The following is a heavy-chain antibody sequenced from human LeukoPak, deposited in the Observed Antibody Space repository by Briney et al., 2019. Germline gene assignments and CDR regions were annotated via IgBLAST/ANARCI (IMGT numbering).Heavy chain of an antibody. Sequence: PGGSLRLACAASGYTFSSYMMNWVRQAPGKGLEWVSSISSSSSYIYYADSVKGRFTISRDNAKNSLYLQMNSLRAEDTAVYYCARDTDPYCVGGCDRDYWGQGTLVTVSS. CDR2: ISSSSSYI. J-gene: IGHJ4*02. CDR3: ARDTDPYCVGGCDRDY. V-gene: IGHV3-21*01. D-gene: IGHD2-21*02. CDR1: GYTFSSYM.